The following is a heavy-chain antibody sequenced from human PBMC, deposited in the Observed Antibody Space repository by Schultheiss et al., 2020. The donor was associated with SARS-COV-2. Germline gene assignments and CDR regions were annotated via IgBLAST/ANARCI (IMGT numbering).Heavy chain of an antibody. J-gene: IGHJ3*02. CDR1: GGSFSGYY. V-gene: IGHV4-34*01. D-gene: IGHD4-23*01. CDR3: ARSRAPTVVTPLGAFDI. CDR2: INHSGST. Sequence: SETLSLTCAVYGGSFSGYYWSWIRQPPGKGLEWIGEINHSGSTNYNPSLKSRVTISVDTSKNQFSLKLSSVTAADTAVYYCARSRAPTVVTPLGAFDIWGQGTMVTVSS.